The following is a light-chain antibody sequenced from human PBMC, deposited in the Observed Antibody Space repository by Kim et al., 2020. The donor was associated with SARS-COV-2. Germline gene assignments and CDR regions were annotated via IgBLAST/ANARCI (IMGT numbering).Light chain of an antibody. CDR2: GAS. V-gene: IGKV3-20*01. J-gene: IGKJ2*01. Sequence: PGEKATITGRTEESVSSSYLAWDQENPGKATRLLVDGASSRATGIPVRFSGSGSGADFAITISRLEPDDSAVYYCQQDGSLYTFGQGTKLEI. CDR3: QQDGSLYT. CDR1: ESVSSSY.